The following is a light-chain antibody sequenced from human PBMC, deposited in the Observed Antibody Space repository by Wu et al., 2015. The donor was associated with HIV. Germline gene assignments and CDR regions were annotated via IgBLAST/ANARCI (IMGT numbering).Light chain of an antibody. J-gene: IGKJ3*01. V-gene: IGKV3-20*01. Sequence: EIVLTQSPGTLSLSPGERATLSCRASQSVSSTYLAWYQQKPGHPPRLLIYAASRRATGIPDRFSGSGSGTDFSLTISRLEPEDFAVYYCHQYGGSPPFTFGPGTKVEI. CDR2: AAS. CDR1: QSVSSTY. CDR3: HQYGGSPPFT.